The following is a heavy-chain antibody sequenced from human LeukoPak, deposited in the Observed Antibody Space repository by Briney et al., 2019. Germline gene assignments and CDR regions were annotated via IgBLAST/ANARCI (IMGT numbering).Heavy chain of an antibody. CDR3: ARDTRDYYDSSGYYGYFDL. CDR2: IYYSGST. V-gene: IGHV4-59*01. Sequence: SSETLSLTCTVSGGSISSYYWSWIRQPPGKGLEWIGYIYYSGSTNYNPSLKSRVTISVDTSKNQFSLKLSSVTAADTAVYYCARDTRDYYDSSGYYGYFDLWGRGTLVAVSS. J-gene: IGHJ2*01. CDR1: GGSISSYY. D-gene: IGHD3-22*01.